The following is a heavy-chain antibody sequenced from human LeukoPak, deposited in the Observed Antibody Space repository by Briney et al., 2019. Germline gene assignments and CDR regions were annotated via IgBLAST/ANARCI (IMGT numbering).Heavy chain of an antibody. CDR3: ARDLGYSSSWTRWFDP. CDR1: GGSFSGYY. V-gene: IGHV4-34*01. CDR2: INHSGST. D-gene: IGHD6-13*01. J-gene: IGHJ5*02. Sequence: ASETLSLTCAVYGGSFSGYYWSWIRQPPGKGLEWIGEINHSGSTNYNPSLKSRVTISVDTSKNQFSLKLSSVTAADTAVYYCARDLGYSSSWTRWFDPWGQGTLVTVSS.